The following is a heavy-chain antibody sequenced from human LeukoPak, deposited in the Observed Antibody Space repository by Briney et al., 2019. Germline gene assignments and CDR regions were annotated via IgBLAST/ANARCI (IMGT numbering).Heavy chain of an antibody. CDR3: AREGVEVLLWFGELLPNNWFDP. CDR1: GYTFTGYY. V-gene: IGHV1-2*02. CDR2: INPNSGGT. J-gene: IGHJ5*02. D-gene: IGHD3-10*01. Sequence: GASVKVSCKASGYTFTGYYMHWVRQAPGQGLEWMGWINPNSGGTNYAQKFQGGVTMTRDTSISTAYMELSRLRSDDTAVYYCAREGVEVLLWFGELLPNNWFDPWGQGTLVTVSS.